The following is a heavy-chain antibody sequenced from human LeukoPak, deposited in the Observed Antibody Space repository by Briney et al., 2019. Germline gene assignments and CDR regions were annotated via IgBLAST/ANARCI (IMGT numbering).Heavy chain of an antibody. V-gene: IGHV4-34*01. D-gene: IGHD3-3*01. CDR1: GRHFSGYY. J-gene: IGHJ3*02. CDR3: ARGFGGAFDI. Sequence: ASETLSLTCAVDGRHFSGYYWSWIRQPPGKGLEWIGEINHSGSTNYNPSLKSRVTISVDTSKNQFSLKLSSVTAADTAVYYCARGFGGAFDIWGQGTMVTVSS. CDR2: INHSGST.